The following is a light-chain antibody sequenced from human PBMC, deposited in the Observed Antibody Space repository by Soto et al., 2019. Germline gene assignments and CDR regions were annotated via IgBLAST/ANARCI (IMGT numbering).Light chain of an antibody. J-gene: IGLJ2*01. CDR3: LLSYSGTRLV. CDR2: DTS. Sequence: QAVVTQEPSLTVSPGGTVTLTCGSSTGAVTSGHYAYWLQQKPGQAPRTLIYDTSKKHSWTPARFSGSLLGGKAALTLSGAQPEDEAEYYCLLSYSGTRLVFGGGTKVTVL. V-gene: IGLV7-46*01. CDR1: TGAVTSGHY.